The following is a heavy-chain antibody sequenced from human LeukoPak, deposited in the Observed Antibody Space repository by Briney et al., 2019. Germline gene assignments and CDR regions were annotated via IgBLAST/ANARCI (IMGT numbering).Heavy chain of an antibody. CDR1: RFTFSYYA. D-gene: IGHD4-23*01. Sequence: PGGSLRLSCAASRFTFSYYAMTWVRQAPGKGLEWVSGISGINDTTSYADSVKGRFTISRDNSKKTLYLQMNTLRVDDTALYYCAKDLRLRWGAEDAFDIWGQGTMVTVSS. CDR3: AKDLRLRWGAEDAFDI. J-gene: IGHJ3*02. V-gene: IGHV3-23*01. CDR2: ISGINDTT.